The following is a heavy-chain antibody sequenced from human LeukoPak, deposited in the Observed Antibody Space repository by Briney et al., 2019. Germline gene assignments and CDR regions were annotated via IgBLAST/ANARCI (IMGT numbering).Heavy chain of an antibody. J-gene: IGHJ6*03. Sequence: PGRSLRLSCAASGFSFRSYGMHWVRQAPGKGLKWVAVIWYDGSNKYYADSVKGRFTISRDNSKNTLFLQMNSLRADDTAVYYCANDNAYSSSWYYYYYMDVWGKGTTVTVSS. V-gene: IGHV3-33*06. CDR2: IWYDGSNK. CDR3: ANDNAYSSSWYYYYYMDV. D-gene: IGHD6-13*01. CDR1: GFSFRSYG.